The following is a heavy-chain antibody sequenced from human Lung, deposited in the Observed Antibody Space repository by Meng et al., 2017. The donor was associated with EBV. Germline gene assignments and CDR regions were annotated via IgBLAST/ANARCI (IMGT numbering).Heavy chain of an antibody. J-gene: IGHJ5*02. D-gene: IGHD3-10*01. CDR1: CASFSSSY. Sequence: LRKWGAGLLKSAETLSLTCGVYCASFSSSYWRWFRQPPGKGLEWIGQINYSGITNYNPSLKSRVTISVDTSKNQFSLKMKTVTAADTAVYYCVRAEITKDRGIILEFDLWGQGILVTVSS. CDR3: VRAEITKDRGIILEFDL. V-gene: IGHV4-34*01. CDR2: INYSGIT.